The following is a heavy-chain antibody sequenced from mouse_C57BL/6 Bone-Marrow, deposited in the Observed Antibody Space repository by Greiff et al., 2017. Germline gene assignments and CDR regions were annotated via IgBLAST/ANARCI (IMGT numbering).Heavy chain of an antibody. CDR1: GFTFSDFY. CDR2: SRNKANDYTT. CDR3: ARDAYYGSSPYYAMDY. V-gene: IGHV7-1*01. D-gene: IGHD1-1*01. J-gene: IGHJ4*01. Sequence: EVQGVESGGGLVQSGRSLRLSCATSGFTFSDFYMEWVRQAPGKGLAWIAASRNKANDYTTEYSASVKGRFIVSRDTSQSILYLQMNALRAEDTAIYYCARDAYYGSSPYYAMDYWGQGTSVTVSS.